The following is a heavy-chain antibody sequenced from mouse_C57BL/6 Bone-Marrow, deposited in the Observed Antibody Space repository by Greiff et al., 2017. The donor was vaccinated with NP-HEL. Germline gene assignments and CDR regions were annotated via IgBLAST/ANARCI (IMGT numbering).Heavy chain of an antibody. CDR1: GYTFTDYY. J-gene: IGHJ3*01. D-gene: IGHD1-1*01. CDR3: AGYYGSNYAWCAY. CDR2: IYPGSGNT. V-gene: IGHV1-76*01. Sequence: QVQLQQSGAELVRPGASVKLSCKASGYTFTDYYINWVKQRPGQGLEWIARIYPGSGNTYYNEKFKGKATLTAAKSSSTAYLQLSSLTSEDSAVFDGAGYYGSNYAWCAYRGKGTVVTDSA.